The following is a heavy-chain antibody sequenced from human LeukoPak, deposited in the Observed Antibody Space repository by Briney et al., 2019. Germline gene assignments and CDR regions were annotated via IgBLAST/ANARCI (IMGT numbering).Heavy chain of an antibody. CDR1: GGSINSSPYY. Sequence: SETLSLTCSVSGGSINSSPYYWAWIRQPPGKGLEWVGSISHSGTTYYSPSLESRVTVSQDASENQFSLILTSLTVADTAVYYCARVDFPHAFDIWGQGTRVTVSS. CDR2: ISHSGTT. V-gene: IGHV4-39*07. J-gene: IGHJ3*02. CDR3: ARVDFPHAFDI.